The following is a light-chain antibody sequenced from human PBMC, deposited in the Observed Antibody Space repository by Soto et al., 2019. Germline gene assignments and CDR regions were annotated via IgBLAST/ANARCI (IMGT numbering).Light chain of an antibody. V-gene: IGLV2-8*01. CDR1: SSDVGGYNY. CDR2: EVN. Sequence: QSALTQPPSASGSPGQSVTISCTGTSSDVGGYNYVSWYQQDPGKVPKLMVYEVNKRPSGVPDRFSGSKSGNTASLTVSGLQADDEADYYCASYAAPNHVFGTGTNLTVL. J-gene: IGLJ1*01. CDR3: ASYAAPNHV.